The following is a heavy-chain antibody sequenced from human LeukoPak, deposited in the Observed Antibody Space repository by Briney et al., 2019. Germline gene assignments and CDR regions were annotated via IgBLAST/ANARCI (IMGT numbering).Heavy chain of an antibody. CDR2: FNPENGNT. J-gene: IGHJ4*02. V-gene: IGHV1-18*01. D-gene: IGHD6-13*01. Sequence: ASVKVSCKASGYTFTSYGISWVRQAPGQGLEWMGWFNPENGNTNYAQKVQGRVTMTADTSTSTSYMELRSLRSDDTAVYYCAREHSSSWDQFDYWGQGTLVTVSS. CDR3: AREHSSSWDQFDY. CDR1: GYTFTSYG.